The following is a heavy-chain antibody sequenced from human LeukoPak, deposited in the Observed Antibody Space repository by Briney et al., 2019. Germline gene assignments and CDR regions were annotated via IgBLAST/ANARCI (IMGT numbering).Heavy chain of an antibody. CDR1: GFTFRRYE. CDR3: ATRIAAVGFDY. D-gene: IGHD6-13*01. Sequence: QPGGSLGLSCAASGFTFRRYEMNWVRQAPGRGLEWISYISTSARTIYYADSVKGRFTISRDNAKNSSYLQMNSLRAEDTAVYYCATRIAAVGFDYWGQGTLVTVSS. V-gene: IGHV3-48*03. J-gene: IGHJ4*02. CDR2: ISTSARTI.